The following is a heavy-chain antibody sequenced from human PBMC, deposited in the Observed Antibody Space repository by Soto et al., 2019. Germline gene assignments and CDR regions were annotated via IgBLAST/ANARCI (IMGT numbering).Heavy chain of an antibody. CDR2: IYHSGST. V-gene: IGHV4-4*02. Sequence: SETLSLTCAVSSGSISSSNWWSWVRQPPGKGLEWIGEIYHSGSTNYNPSLKSRVTISVDKSKNQFSLKLSSVTAADTAVYYCARRGSVRGDTYYFDYWGQGTLVTVSS. D-gene: IGHD3-10*01. CDR1: SGSISSSNW. J-gene: IGHJ4*02. CDR3: ARRGSVRGDTYYFDY.